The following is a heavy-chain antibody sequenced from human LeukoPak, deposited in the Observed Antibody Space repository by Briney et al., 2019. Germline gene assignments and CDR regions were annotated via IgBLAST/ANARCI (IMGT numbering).Heavy chain of an antibody. CDR3: ARDGWHYEFDY. V-gene: IGHV4-59*01. CDR1: GGSISSYY. CDR2: IYYSGST. Sequence: SETLSLTCTVSGGSISSYYWSWIRQPPGKGLEWIGYIYYSGSTNYNPSLKSRVTISVDTSKNQFSLKLSSVTAADTAVYYCARDGWHYEFDYWGQGTLVTVSS. D-gene: IGHD1-7*01. J-gene: IGHJ4*02.